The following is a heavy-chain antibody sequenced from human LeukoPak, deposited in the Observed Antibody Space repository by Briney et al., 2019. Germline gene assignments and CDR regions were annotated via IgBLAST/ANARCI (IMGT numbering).Heavy chain of an antibody. CDR2: IGTAGDT. CDR1: GFTFNSSD. J-gene: IGHJ3*02. CDR3: ARLRSAAFDI. D-gene: IGHD4-17*01. Sequence: GGSLRLSCAASGFTFNSSDMHWVRKPTGKGLEWVSAIGTAGDTYYPGSVKGRFTISRENAKNSVYLQMNSLRAGDTAVYYCARLRSAAFDIWGQGTMVTVSS. V-gene: IGHV3-13*01.